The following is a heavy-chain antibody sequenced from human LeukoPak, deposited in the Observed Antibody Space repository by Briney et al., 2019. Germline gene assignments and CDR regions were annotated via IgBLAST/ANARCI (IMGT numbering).Heavy chain of an antibody. CDR1: GFTSGFNFSDFW. V-gene: IGHV3-49*04. CDR2: IRSKDNDGTT. Sequence: GGSLRLSCVASGFTSGFNFSDFWMSWVRQAPGKGLEWLGFIRSKDNDGTTAYAASVEGRFIISRDDSKSIAYLQMNDLKTEDTAVYYCTRDRWGGGYTSRGMDVWGKGTTVTISS. J-gene: IGHJ6*04. D-gene: IGHD5-12*01. CDR3: TRDRWGGGYTSRGMDV.